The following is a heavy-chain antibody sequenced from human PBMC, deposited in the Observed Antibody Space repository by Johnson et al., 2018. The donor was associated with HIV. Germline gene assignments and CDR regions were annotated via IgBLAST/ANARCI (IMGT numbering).Heavy chain of an antibody. D-gene: IGHD3-3*02. J-gene: IGHJ3*02. V-gene: IGHV3-30*04. Sequence: QVQLVESGGGVVQPGRSLRLSCAASRFTFSSYAMHWVRQAPGKGLEWVAVIWYDGSNKYYADSVKGRFTISRDNSKNTLYLQMNSLRAEDTAAYYCARELSHDAFDIWGQGTMVTVSS. CDR2: IWYDGSNK. CDR1: RFTFSSYA. CDR3: ARELSHDAFDI.